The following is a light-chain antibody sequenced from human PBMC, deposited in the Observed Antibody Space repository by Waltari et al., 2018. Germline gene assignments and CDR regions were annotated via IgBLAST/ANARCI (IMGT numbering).Light chain of an antibody. CDR3: LHVNSFPIT. Sequence: DIQMTQSPSSVSASIGDRVTITCRASQGISNLIAWYQQKPGKAPRLLIYDAPTMQSGVPSRFSGSGYGTDFSLTISSLQPDDFATYSCLHVNSFPITFGGGTKVEIK. CDR1: QGISNL. V-gene: IGKV1-12*01. CDR2: DAP. J-gene: IGKJ4*01.